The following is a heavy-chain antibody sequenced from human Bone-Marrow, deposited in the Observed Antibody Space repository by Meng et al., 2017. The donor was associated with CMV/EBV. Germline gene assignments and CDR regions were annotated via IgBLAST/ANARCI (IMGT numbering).Heavy chain of an antibody. Sequence: ASVKVFCKASGYTCTGYYMHWVRQAPGQGLEWMGWINPNSGGTNYAQKFQGRVTMTRDTSISTAYMELSRLRSDDTAVYYCARLRSVGVGWFHTRRPSAFDPWGQGTLVTVSS. V-gene: IGHV1-2*02. CDR1: GYTCTGYY. D-gene: IGHD3-3*01. CDR3: ARLRSVGVGWFHTRRPSAFDP. J-gene: IGHJ5*02. CDR2: INPNSGGT.